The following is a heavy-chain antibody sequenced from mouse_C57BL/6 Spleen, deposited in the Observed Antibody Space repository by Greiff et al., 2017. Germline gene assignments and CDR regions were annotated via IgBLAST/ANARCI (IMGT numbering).Heavy chain of an antibody. D-gene: IGHD1-1*01. V-gene: IGHV1-63*01. CDR2: IYPGGGYT. CDR1: GYTFTNYW. Sequence: VQLQQSGAELVRPGTSVKMSCKASGYTFTNYWIGWAKQRPGHGLEWIGDIYPGGGYTNYNEKFKGKATLTADKSSSTAYMQFSSLTSEDSAIYYCARRDGSSYEDAMDDWGQGTSVTVSS. J-gene: IGHJ4*01. CDR3: ARRDGSSYEDAMDD.